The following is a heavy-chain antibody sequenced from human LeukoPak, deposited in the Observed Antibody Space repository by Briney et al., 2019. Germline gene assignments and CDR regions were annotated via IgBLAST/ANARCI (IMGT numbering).Heavy chain of an antibody. CDR3: ASRQGDWYQQFFDY. CDR1: GGTLSSYA. Sequence: ASVKVACKASGGTLSSYAISWVRQAPGQGLEWMGGIIPIFGTANYAQKFQGRVTITADESTSTAYMELSSLRSEDTAVYYCASRQGDWYQQFFDYWGQGTLVTVSS. D-gene: IGHD2-2*01. J-gene: IGHJ4*02. CDR2: IIPIFGTA. V-gene: IGHV1-69*13.